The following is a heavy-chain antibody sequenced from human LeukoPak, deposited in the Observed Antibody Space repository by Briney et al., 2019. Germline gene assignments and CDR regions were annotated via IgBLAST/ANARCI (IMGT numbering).Heavy chain of an antibody. CDR1: GFTFSNAW. CDR3: TTNYDIFTGYRFDY. J-gene: IGHJ4*02. D-gene: IGHD3-9*01. V-gene: IGHV3-15*01. CDR2: IKSKTDGGTT. Sequence: GGSLRLSCAASGFTFSNAWMSWVRQAPGKGLEWVGRIKSKTDGGTTDYAAPVKGIFTISRDDSKNTLYLQMNSLKTEDTAVYYCTTNYDIFTGYRFDYWGQGTLVTVSS.